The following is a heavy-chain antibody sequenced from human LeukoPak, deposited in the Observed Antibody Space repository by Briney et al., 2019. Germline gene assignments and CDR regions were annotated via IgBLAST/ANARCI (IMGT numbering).Heavy chain of an antibody. Sequence: GESLKISCVASGFTFNNYAMTWVRQAPGKGLEWVSLISSNGRTTHYAGSVKGRFTISRDNSTNTVYLQINSLRADDTAVYYCAKDLYYIDGDYWGQGTLVTVSS. CDR1: GFTFNNYA. J-gene: IGHJ4*02. CDR3: AKDLYYIDGDY. D-gene: IGHD3-10*01. CDR2: ISSNGRTT. V-gene: IGHV3-23*01.